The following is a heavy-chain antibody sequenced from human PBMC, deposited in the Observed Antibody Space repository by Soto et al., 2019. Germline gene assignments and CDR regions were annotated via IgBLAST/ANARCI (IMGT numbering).Heavy chain of an antibody. CDR1: GFTFSSYW. D-gene: IGHD3-22*01. CDR3: ARALSPPYYYDSSGYYYGRGGVGMDV. V-gene: IGHV3-74*01. J-gene: IGHJ6*02. Sequence: GGSLRLSCAASGFTFSSYWMHWVRQAPGKGLVWVSRINSDGSSTSYADSVKGRFTISRDNAKNTLYLQMNSLRAEDTAVYYCARALSPPYYYDSSGYYYGRGGVGMDVWGQGTTVTVSS. CDR2: INSDGSST.